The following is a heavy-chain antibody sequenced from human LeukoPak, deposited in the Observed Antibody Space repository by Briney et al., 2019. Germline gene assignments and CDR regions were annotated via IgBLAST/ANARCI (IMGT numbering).Heavy chain of an antibody. D-gene: IGHD5-24*01. J-gene: IGHJ4*02. CDR2: IKRDGSEK. V-gene: IGHV3-7*03. CDR3: ARSDRWLQFDY. CDR1: GFTFSSYW. Sequence: GGSLRLSCAASGFTFSSYWMSWVRQAPGKGLEWVANIKRDGSEKYYVDSVKGRFTISRDTAKNSLYLQMNSLRAEDTAVYYCARSDRWLQFDYWGQGTLVTVSS.